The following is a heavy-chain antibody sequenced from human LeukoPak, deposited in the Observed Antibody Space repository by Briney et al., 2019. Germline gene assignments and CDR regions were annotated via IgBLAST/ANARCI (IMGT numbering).Heavy chain of an antibody. CDR3: AKDIVGATTRALDY. Sequence: PGGSLRLSCAASGFTFSSYWMHWVRQVPGKGLVWVARINGDGSNIAYADSVRGRFTISRDNAKNTLYLQMNSLRAEDTAVYYCAKDIVGATTRALDYWGQGTLVTVSS. CDR2: INGDGSNI. J-gene: IGHJ4*02. CDR1: GFTFSSYW. V-gene: IGHV3-74*01. D-gene: IGHD1-26*01.